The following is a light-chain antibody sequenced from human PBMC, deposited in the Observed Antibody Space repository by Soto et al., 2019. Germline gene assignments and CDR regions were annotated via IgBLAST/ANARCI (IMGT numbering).Light chain of an antibody. Sequence: QSVLTQPPSVSGAPGQRVTISCTGSSSNIGAGYDVHWYQQLPGTAPKLLIYGNSNRPSGVPDRFSGSKSGTSASLAITGLQAEDEADHYCQSYDSSLSGFYVFGNGTKVTVL. J-gene: IGLJ1*01. V-gene: IGLV1-40*01. CDR1: SSNIGAGYD. CDR3: QSYDSSLSGFYV. CDR2: GNS.